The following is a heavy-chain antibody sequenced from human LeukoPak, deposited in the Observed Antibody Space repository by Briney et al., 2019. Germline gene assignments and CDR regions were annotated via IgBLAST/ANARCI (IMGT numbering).Heavy chain of an antibody. J-gene: IGHJ4*02. CDR3: ASGACHGEFKCQRGQYYFDY. Sequence: GESLRLSCALSGFTVSSNYMSWVRQAPGKGLEWVSVIYSGGSTYYADSVKGRFTISRDNSKNTLYLQMNSLRAEDTAVYDCASGACHGEFKCQRGQYYFDYWGQGTLVTVSS. CDR1: GFTVSSNY. D-gene: IGHD3-10*01. V-gene: IGHV3-66*01. CDR2: IYSGGST.